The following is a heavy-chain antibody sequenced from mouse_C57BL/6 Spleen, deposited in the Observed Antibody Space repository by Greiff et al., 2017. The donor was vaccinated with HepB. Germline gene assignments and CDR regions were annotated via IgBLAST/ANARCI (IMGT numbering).Heavy chain of an antibody. Sequence: QKKGEERGGRGGEGKRAGKAAGDEGRGRWTHGRNQRPIQGLEWIGNIDPSDSETHYNQKFKDKATLTVDKSSSTAYMQLSSLTSEDSAVYYCARRGPYYAMDYWGQGTSVTVSS. CDR2: IDPSDSET. CDR1: GDEGRGRW. V-gene: IGHV1-52*01. J-gene: IGHJ4*01. CDR3: ARRGPYYAMDY.